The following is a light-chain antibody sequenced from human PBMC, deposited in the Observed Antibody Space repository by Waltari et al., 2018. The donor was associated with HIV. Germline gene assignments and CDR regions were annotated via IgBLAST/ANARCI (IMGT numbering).Light chain of an antibody. CDR2: DVT. V-gene: IGLV2-14*03. CDR1: SSDVGGYNY. CDR3: SSYTSGSSFV. J-gene: IGLJ1*01. Sequence: QSALTQPASVSGSPGQSITISCTGTSSDVGGYNYVSWYQQHPGKAPKLMIYDVTNRPSGISKRVSGSKSDKTASRTISGLQAEDEADYYCSSYTSGSSFVFGTGTKVTVL.